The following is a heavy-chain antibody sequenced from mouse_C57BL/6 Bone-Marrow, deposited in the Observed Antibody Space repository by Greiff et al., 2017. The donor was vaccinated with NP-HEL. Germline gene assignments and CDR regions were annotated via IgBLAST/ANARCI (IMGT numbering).Heavy chain of an antibody. D-gene: IGHD1-1*01. CDR1: GYTFTSYG. CDR3: ATRVYYGNYFDY. J-gene: IGHJ2*01. Sequence: LQESGAELARPGASVKLSCKASGYTFTSYGISWVKQRTGQGLEWIGEIYPRSGNTYYNEKFKGKATLTADKSSSTAYMELRSLTSEDSAVYFCATRVYYGNYFDYWGQGTTLTVSS. V-gene: IGHV1-81*01. CDR2: IYPRSGNT.